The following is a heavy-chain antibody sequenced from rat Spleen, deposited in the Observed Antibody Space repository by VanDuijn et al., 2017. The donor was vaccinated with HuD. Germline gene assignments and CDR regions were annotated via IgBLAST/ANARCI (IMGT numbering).Heavy chain of an antibody. J-gene: IGHJ2*01. CDR2: ITTSVGIT. CDR1: GFTFSTFP. CDR3: ARPYNNYFDY. D-gene: IGHD1-10*01. V-gene: IGHV5S13*01. Sequence: EVHLVESDGGLVQPGRSLKLSCVVSGFTFSTFPMAWVRQAPTKGLEWVATITTSVGITLYRDSVKGRFTTIRDDAKNTQYLQMDSLGSEDSATYYCARPYNNYFDYWGQGVMVTVSS.